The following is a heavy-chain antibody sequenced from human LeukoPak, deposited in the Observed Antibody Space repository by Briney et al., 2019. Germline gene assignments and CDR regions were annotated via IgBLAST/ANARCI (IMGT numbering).Heavy chain of an antibody. CDR1: GYTFTGYY. D-gene: IGHD3-9*01. CDR2: INPNSGGT. CDR3: ARVRPLRYFDWSENYFDY. J-gene: IGHJ4*02. Sequence: ASVKVSCKASGYTFTGYYMHWVRQAPGQGLEWMGRINPNSGGTNYAQKFQGRVTMTRDTSISTAYMELSRLRSDDTAVYYCARVRPLRYFDWSENYFDYWGQGTLVTVSS. V-gene: IGHV1-2*06.